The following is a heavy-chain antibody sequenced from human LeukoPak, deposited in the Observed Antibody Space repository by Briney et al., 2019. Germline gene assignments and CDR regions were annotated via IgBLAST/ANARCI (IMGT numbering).Heavy chain of an antibody. CDR1: GGTFSSYA. J-gene: IGHJ5*02. Sequence: ASVKVSCKASGGTFSSYAISWVRQAPGQGLEWMGGIIPIFGTANYAQKFQGRVTITADKSTSTAYMELSSLRSGDTAVYYCARGPQWYYDFWSGYYNWFDPWGQGTLVTVSS. CDR3: ARGPQWYYDFWSGYYNWFDP. D-gene: IGHD3-3*01. V-gene: IGHV1-69*06. CDR2: IIPIFGTA.